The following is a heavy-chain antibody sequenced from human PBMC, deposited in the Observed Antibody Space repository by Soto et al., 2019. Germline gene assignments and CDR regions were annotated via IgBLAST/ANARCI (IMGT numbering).Heavy chain of an antibody. V-gene: IGHV5-51*01. CDR3: VRQGRYGAYFDY. Sequence: GESLKISCKGSGYTFTNYWIAWVRQMPGKGLEWMGIIYPDDSDTRYSPSFQGQVTISVDKSISTAYLQWSSLKASDTAMYYCVRQGRYGAYFDYWGQGSLVTVSS. J-gene: IGHJ4*02. CDR2: IYPDDSDT. CDR1: GYTFTNYW. D-gene: IGHD4-17*01.